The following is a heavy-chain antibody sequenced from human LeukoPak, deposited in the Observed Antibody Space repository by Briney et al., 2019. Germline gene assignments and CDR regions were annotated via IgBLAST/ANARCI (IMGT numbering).Heavy chain of an antibody. CDR1: GGSLSGSY. CDR3: ARDGGGNRNFDY. CDR2: VHTSGST. Sequence: SGTLSLTCDVSGGSLSGSYWSWIRQPAGKGLEWIGRVHTSGSTNYNPSLKSRVILSQDTSKNQFYLRLTSVTAADTAVYYCARDGGGNRNFDYWGQGTLVTVSS. V-gene: IGHV4-4*07. J-gene: IGHJ4*02. D-gene: IGHD4-23*01.